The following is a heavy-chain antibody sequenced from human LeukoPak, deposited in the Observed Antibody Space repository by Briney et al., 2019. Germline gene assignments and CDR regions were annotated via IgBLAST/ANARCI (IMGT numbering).Heavy chain of an antibody. V-gene: IGHV3-7*05. Sequence: GGSLRLSCAASGLTLSSHAMSWVRQAPGKGLEWVANIKQDGSEKYYVDSVKGRFTISRDNAKNSLYLQMNSLRAEDTAVYYCARKSSYGFVWGQGTLVTVSS. CDR1: GLTLSSHA. D-gene: IGHD5-18*01. CDR3: ARKSSYGFV. J-gene: IGHJ4*02. CDR2: IKQDGSEK.